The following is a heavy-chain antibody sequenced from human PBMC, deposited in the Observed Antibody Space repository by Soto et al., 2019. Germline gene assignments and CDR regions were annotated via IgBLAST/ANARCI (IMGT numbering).Heavy chain of an antibody. Sequence: SVKVSCKASGGTFSSYAISWVRQAPGQGLEWMGGIIPIFGTANYAQKFQGRVTITADESTSTAYMELSSLRSEDTAVYYCARAVVAGLYYYYGMDVWGQGTTVTVSS. CDR2: IIPIFGTA. V-gene: IGHV1-69*13. D-gene: IGHD2-15*01. CDR3: ARAVVAGLYYYYGMDV. CDR1: GGTFSSYA. J-gene: IGHJ6*02.